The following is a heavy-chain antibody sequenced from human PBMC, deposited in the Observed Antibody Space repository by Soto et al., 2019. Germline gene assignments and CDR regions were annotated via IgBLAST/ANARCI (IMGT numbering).Heavy chain of an antibody. CDR1: GAYVSATGYY. D-gene: IGHD3-3*01. Sequence: PSETLSLTCVVSGAYVSATGYYWSWLRQHPGKGLEWIGYIDSSGSSYYSPSPKSRLSLSIHTSKNDFSLRLTSVTAADTAIYYCARVQRFCPARWGQGTLVTSPQ. J-gene: IGHJ4*02. CDR3: ARVQRFCPAR. CDR2: IDSSGSS. V-gene: IGHV4-31*11.